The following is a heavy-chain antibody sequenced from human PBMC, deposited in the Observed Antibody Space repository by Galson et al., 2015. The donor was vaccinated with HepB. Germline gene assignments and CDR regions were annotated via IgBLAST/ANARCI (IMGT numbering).Heavy chain of an antibody. Sequence: SLRLSCAASGFTVGNNYINWVRQAPGKGLEWLSLIYSGGTTFYANSVKGRFTISRDNSKNTLYLQMHNLRVEDTAVYYCASDHTVGHFPTGGMDVWGQGTTVTVSS. V-gene: IGHV3-66*01. CDR3: ASDHTVGHFPTGGMDV. J-gene: IGHJ6*02. D-gene: IGHD2-21*01. CDR2: IYSGGTT. CDR1: GFTVGNNY.